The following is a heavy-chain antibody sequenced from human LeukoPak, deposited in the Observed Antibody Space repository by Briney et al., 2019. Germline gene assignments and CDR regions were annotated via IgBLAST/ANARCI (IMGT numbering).Heavy chain of an antibody. D-gene: IGHD3-10*01. V-gene: IGHV4-4*07. CDR3: ARVGGSGSYYNVADYYGMDV. Sequence: PSETLSLTCTVSGGSISSYYWSWIRQPAGKGLEWIGRIYTSGGTNYNPSLKSRVTMSVDTSKNQFSLKPSSVTAADTAVYYCARVGGSGSYYNVADYYGMDVWGQGTAVTVSS. CDR2: IYTSGGT. J-gene: IGHJ6*02. CDR1: GGSISSYY.